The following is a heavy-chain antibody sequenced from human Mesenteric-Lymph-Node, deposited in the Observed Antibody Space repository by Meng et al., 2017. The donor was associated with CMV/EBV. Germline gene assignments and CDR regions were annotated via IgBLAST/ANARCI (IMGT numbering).Heavy chain of an antibody. Sequence: YGGSFSGHYWSWVRQPPGKGLEWIGEINHSESTNYSPSLESRVTISVDTSENQFSLKLSSVTAADTAVYYCARAWDEQLYWYWYFDLWGRGTLVTVSS. D-gene: IGHD6-13*01. V-gene: IGHV4-34*01. J-gene: IGHJ2*01. CDR3: ARAWDEQLYWYWYFDL. CDR1: GGSFSGHY. CDR2: INHSEST.